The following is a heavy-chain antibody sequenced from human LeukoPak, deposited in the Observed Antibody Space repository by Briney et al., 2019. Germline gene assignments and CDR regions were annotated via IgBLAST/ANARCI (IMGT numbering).Heavy chain of an antibody. J-gene: IGHJ4*02. CDR1: GFTFSSYG. V-gene: IGHV3-30*03. D-gene: IGHD2-21*01. CDR2: ISYDGSNK. CDR3: ASNVIWAYFDY. Sequence: GGSLRLSCAASGFTFSSYGMRWVRQAPGKGLEWVAVISYDGSNKYYADSVKGRFTISRDNSKNTLYLQMNSLRAEDTAVYYCASNVIWAYFDYWGQGTLVTVSS.